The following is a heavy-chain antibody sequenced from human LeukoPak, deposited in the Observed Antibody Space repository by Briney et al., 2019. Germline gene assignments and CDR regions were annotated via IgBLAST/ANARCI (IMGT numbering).Heavy chain of an antibody. Sequence: GGSLRLSCAASGFTFSTYAMSWVRQAPGKGLEWVSGISGSSSHTEDADSVKSRFTISRDNSKNTLFLQMNNLRVEDTALYYCTKEYDKTNRSPQWGFDSWGQGTLVTVSS. CDR1: GFTFSTYA. J-gene: IGHJ4*02. CDR2: ISGSSSHT. D-gene: IGHD6-19*01. V-gene: IGHV3-23*01. CDR3: TKEYDKTNRSPQWGFDS.